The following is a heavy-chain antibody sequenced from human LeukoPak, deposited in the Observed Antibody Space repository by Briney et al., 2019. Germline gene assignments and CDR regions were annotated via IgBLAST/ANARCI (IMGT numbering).Heavy chain of an antibody. CDR2: ISNSGGST. Sequence: VPPGGSLRLSCAASGFTFSSFAMSWVRQAPGEGPQWVSSISNSGGSTYYADSVKGRFTISRDNPKNTLYLQMDTLRAEDTAVYYCAKDRVYWYFDVWGRGTLVTVAS. CDR3: AKDRVYWYFDV. J-gene: IGHJ2*01. CDR1: GFTFSSFA. V-gene: IGHV3-23*01.